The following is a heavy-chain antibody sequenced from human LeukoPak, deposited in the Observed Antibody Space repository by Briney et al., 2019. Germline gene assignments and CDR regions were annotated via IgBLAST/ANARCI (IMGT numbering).Heavy chain of an antibody. Sequence: GSLRLSCAASGFTFSSYGMHWVRQAPGKGLEWVAVIWYDGSNKYYADSAKGRFTISRDNSKNTLYLQMNSLRAEDTAVYYCARDGRRYCSSTSCYNVDYWGQGTLVTVSS. J-gene: IGHJ4*02. CDR2: IWYDGSNK. D-gene: IGHD2-2*02. CDR3: ARDGRRYCSSTSCYNVDY. CDR1: GFTFSSYG. V-gene: IGHV3-33*01.